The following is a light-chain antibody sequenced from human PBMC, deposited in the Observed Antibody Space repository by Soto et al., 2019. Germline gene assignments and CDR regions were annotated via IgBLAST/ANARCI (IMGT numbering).Light chain of an antibody. J-gene: IGKJ1*01. CDR2: DAS. V-gene: IGKV1-5*01. CDR3: QQYSSYFPWT. CDR1: QSISYY. Sequence: IQMTQSPSTLSASVGDRVTITCRASQSISYYLAWYKQNPGKAPKLLIYDASNLEGGVPSRFSGGGSGTEFTLTISSLQPDDFATYYCQQYSSYFPWTFGQGTKVEIK.